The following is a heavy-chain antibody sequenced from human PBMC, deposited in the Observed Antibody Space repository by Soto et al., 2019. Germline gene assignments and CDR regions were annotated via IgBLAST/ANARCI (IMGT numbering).Heavy chain of an antibody. CDR3: ARATGYSSSWLPDKWFDP. J-gene: IGHJ5*02. CDR1: NGSITNDNW. V-gene: IGHV4-4*02. D-gene: IGHD6-13*01. CDR2: IYHTGST. Sequence: SETLSLTCAVSNGSITNDNWWSWVRQSPGKGLEWIGDIYHTGSTNYNPSLTSRVIISVDKAKNQFSRRLRPVTAADTAVYYCARATGYSSSWLPDKWFDPWGQGTLVTVSS.